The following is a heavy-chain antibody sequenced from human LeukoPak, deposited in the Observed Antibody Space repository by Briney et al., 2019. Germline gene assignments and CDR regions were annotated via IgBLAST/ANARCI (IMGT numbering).Heavy chain of an antibody. D-gene: IGHD3-22*01. CDR3: AKYGYYYDSSGYPTGNWFDP. V-gene: IGHV4-39*01. Sequence: SETLSRTCTVSGGSISSSSYYWGWIRQPPGKGLEWIGSIYYSGSTYYNPSLKSRVTISVDTSKNQFSLKLSSVTAADTAVYYCAKYGYYYDSSGYPTGNWFDPWGQGTLVTVSS. CDR2: IYYSGST. CDR1: GGSISSSSYY. J-gene: IGHJ5*02.